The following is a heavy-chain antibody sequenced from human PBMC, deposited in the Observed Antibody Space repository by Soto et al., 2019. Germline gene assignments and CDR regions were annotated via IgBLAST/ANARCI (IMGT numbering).Heavy chain of an antibody. J-gene: IGHJ4*02. CDR3: DKVGPGGHPHYHFVF. D-gene: IGHD2-15*01. CDR1: VDSIKGDY. Sequence: PSETLSLTCTVSVDSIKGDYWSWIRQPPGKALEWIGSISYFGSTYQNPSLKSRGTISIDTSKNQFSLSLRSVTAADTAVYYCDKVGPGGHPHYHFVFWGQGTLVTVSS. CDR2: ISYFGST. V-gene: IGHV4-59*13.